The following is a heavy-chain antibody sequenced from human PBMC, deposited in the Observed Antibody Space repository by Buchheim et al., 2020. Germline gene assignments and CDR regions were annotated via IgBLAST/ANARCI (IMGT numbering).Heavy chain of an antibody. CDR2: MTGGSDII. V-gene: IGHV3-48*01. D-gene: IGHD3-10*01. CDR3: ARGSTGRPLDY. Sequence: EVEMVESGGSLVQPGGSLRLSCVASGFTFSTYAMNWVRQVPGKGLEWLSYMTGGSDIIFYADSVKGRFTTSRDNAKNSLFLQMNSLRADDTAVYYCARGSTGRPLDYWGQGTL. J-gene: IGHJ4*02. CDR1: GFTFSTYA.